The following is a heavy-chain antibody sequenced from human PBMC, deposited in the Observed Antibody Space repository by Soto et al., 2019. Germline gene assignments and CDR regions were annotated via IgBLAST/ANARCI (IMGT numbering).Heavy chain of an antibody. D-gene: IGHD7-27*01. V-gene: IGHV4-39*01. CDR1: GDSITSRDFY. J-gene: IGHJ4*02. CDR2: ISHSGDT. Sequence: SLETLSLTCTVSGDSITSRDFYWGWIRRPPGQGLEWVGTISHSGDTFYNPPLKSRVTMSVDASKNQFSLRLTSVTAADTAVYYCARGSKPNLQENYFDYWGQGTLVTVSS. CDR3: ARGSKPNLQENYFDY.